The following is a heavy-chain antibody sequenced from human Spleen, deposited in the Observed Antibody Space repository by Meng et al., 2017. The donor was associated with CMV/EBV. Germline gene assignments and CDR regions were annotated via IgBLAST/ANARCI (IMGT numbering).Heavy chain of an antibody. D-gene: IGHD3-3*01. Sequence: GGSLRLSCVGSGITFSSSWMTWVRQSPGKGLEWLANINPDGSTENYVDSVKGRFTISRDNAKNSLYLQMNSLRAEDMALYYCIKDNRITIFGEGYFDSWGQGTLVTVSS. V-gene: IGHV3-7*03. CDR1: GITFSSSW. J-gene: IGHJ4*02. CDR3: IKDNRITIFGEGYFDS. CDR2: INPDGSTE.